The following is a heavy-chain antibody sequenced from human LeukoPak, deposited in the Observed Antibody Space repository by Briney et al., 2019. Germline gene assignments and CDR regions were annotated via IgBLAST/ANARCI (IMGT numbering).Heavy chain of an antibody. D-gene: IGHD3-10*01. CDR2: ISYDGSNK. Sequence: PGRSLRLSCAASGCTFSSYAMHWVRQAPGKGLEGGAVISYDGSNKYYADSVKGRFTISTDNSKSTLYLQMNSLRAEDPAVYYCARDGSGMGDFDSWGQGTLVTVSS. CDR1: GCTFSSYA. V-gene: IGHV3-30-3*01. J-gene: IGHJ4*02. CDR3: ARDGSGMGDFDS.